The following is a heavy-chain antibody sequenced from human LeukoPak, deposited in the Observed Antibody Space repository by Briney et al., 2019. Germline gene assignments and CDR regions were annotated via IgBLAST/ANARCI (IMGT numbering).Heavy chain of an antibody. V-gene: IGHV4-31*03. CDR3: ATEKSGRIDY. CDR2: IYYSGST. J-gene: IGHJ4*02. CDR1: GGSISSGGYY. D-gene: IGHD3-3*01. Sequence: SETLSLTCTVSGGSISSGGYYWSWIRQHPGKGLEWIGYIYYSGSTYYNPSLKSRVTISVDTSKNRFSLKLSSVTATDTAVYYCATEKSGRIDYWGQGTLVTVSS.